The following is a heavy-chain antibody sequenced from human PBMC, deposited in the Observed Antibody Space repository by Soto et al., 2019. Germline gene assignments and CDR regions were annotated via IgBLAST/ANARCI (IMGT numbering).Heavy chain of an antibody. CDR3: AKIPTLYYDSRGFYGWFGP. CDR2: IKPDGSVK. CDR1: GFIFSTYW. Sequence: GGSLRLSCAASGFIFSTYWMTWVRQAPGKGLEWVANIKPDGSVKNYVDSVKGRFTISRDNAENSLYLQMNSLRAEDTAVYYCAKIPTLYYDSRGFYGWFGPWGQGTQVTVSS. J-gene: IGHJ5*02. V-gene: IGHV3-7*01. D-gene: IGHD3-22*01.